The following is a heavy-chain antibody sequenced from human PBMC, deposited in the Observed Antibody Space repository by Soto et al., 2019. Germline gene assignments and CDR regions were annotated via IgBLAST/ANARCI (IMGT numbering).Heavy chain of an antibody. Sequence: GXTLVTPTQTLTXTCTFCRFSLSTSGVGVVWIRQPPGKALEWLALIYWNDYKRYIPSLKSRLTITNDTSKKQVVLTMTNMDPVDTATSYCAHIRIWFGELPPFAYWGQGTLGTVSS. CDR2: IYWNDYK. CDR3: AHIRIWFGELPPFAY. J-gene: IGHJ4*02. D-gene: IGHD3-10*01. CDR1: RFSLSTSGVG. V-gene: IGHV2-5*01.